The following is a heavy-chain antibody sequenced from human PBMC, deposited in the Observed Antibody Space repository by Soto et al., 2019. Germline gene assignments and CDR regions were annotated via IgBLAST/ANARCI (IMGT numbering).Heavy chain of an antibody. J-gene: IGHJ4*02. CDR3: AKERLASSRGRFDV. Sequence: EVKLVESGGGWVQPGRSLRLSCAASGFSFDDYAMHWVRQLPGKGLEWVAGIGWRSFTLGYANSVKGRFTISRDNAQNFLYRQMDALRAEDSALYFCAKERLASSRGRFDVWGQGTLVTVSS. CDR1: GFSFDDYA. V-gene: IGHV3-9*01. D-gene: IGHD2-21*01. CDR2: IGWRSFTL.